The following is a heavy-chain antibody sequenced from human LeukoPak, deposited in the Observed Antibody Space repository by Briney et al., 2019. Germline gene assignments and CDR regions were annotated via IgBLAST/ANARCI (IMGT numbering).Heavy chain of an antibody. CDR2: IYYSGST. D-gene: IGHD2-21*01. V-gene: IGHV4-59*08. CDR3: ARHVAVKYYFDY. Sequence: SETLSLTCTVSGGSISSYCWSWIRQPPGKGLEWIGYIYYSGSTNYNPSLKSRVTISVDTSKNQFSLKLSSVTAADTAVYYCARHVAVKYYFDYWGQGTLVTVSS. CDR1: GGSISSYC. J-gene: IGHJ4*02.